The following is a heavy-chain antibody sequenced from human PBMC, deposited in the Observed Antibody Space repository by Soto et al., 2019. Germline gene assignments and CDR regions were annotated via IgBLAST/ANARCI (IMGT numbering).Heavy chain of an antibody. J-gene: IGHJ4*02. D-gene: IGHD3-22*01. Sequence: GGSLRLSCAASGFTFSSYAMSWVRQAPGKGLEWVSAISGSGGSTYYADSVKGRFTISRDNSKNTLYLQMNSLRAEETAVYYCAKGPDTYYYDSSGYYDTPVGLYFDYWGQGTLVTVSS. CDR2: ISGSGGST. CDR3: AKGPDTYYYDSSGYYDTPVGLYFDY. V-gene: IGHV3-23*01. CDR1: GFTFSSYA.